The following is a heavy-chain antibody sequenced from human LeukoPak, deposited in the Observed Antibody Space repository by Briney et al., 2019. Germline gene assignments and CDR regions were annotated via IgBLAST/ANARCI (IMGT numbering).Heavy chain of an antibody. J-gene: IGHJ4*02. CDR2: ISSSSSYI. V-gene: IGHV3-21*01. CDR3: ARENYYDSSGYFY. Sequence: GGPLRLSCAASGFTFSSYSMNWVRQAPGKGLEWVSSISSSSSYIYYADSVKGRFTISRDNAKNSLYLQMNSLRAEDTAVYYCARENYYDSSGYFYWGQGTLVTVSS. CDR1: GFTFSSYS. D-gene: IGHD3-22*01.